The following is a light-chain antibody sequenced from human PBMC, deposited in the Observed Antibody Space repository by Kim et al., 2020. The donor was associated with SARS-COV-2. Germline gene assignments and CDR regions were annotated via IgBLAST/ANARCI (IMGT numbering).Light chain of an antibody. CDR3: AAWDDSLIGML. J-gene: IGLJ2*01. Sequence: GQSVTFSGSGSTSNIEKNYVYWYQQLPGTAPKLLLYDDGQRPSGVPDRFSGSKSGTSASLAISGLQSEDEADYYCAAWDDSLIGMLFGGGTKVTVL. CDR1: TSNIEKNY. CDR2: DDG. V-gene: IGLV1-47*02.